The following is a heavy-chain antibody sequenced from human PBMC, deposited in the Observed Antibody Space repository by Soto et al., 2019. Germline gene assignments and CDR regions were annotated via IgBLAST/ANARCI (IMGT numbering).Heavy chain of an antibody. Sequence: EVQLVESGGGLVKPGGSLRLSCAASGFTFSSYSMNWVRQAPGKGLEWVSSISSSSSYIYYADSVKGRFTISRDNAKNSLYLQMNSLRGEDTAVYYCASSGDYYDSSGYYVHYYYYYGMDVWGQGTTVTVSS. V-gene: IGHV3-21*01. CDR3: ASSGDYYDSSGYYVHYYYYYGMDV. CDR2: ISSSSSYI. D-gene: IGHD3-22*01. CDR1: GFTFSSYS. J-gene: IGHJ6*02.